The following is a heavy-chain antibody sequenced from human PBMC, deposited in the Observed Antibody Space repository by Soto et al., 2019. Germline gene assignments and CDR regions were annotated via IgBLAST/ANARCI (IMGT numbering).Heavy chain of an antibody. V-gene: IGHV3-23*01. CDR3: AKVGAGGSCYATCPFDY. CDR2: ISGSGGST. J-gene: IGHJ4*02. D-gene: IGHD2-15*01. Sequence: GGSLRLSCAASGFTFSSYAMSWVRQAPGKGLEWVSAISGSGGSTYYADSVKGRFTISRDNSKNTLYLQMNSLRAEDTAVYYCAKVGAGGSCYATCPFDYWGQGTLVTVSS. CDR1: GFTFSSYA.